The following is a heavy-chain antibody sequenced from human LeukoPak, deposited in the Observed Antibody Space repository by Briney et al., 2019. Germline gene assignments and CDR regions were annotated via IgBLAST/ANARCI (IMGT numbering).Heavy chain of an antibody. Sequence: GGSVKVSCMVSGDTLTALSMHWVRQAPGKGLEWMGGFHPEDGETIYAQKFQGRVTMTEDTSTDTAYMELSSLRSDDTAVYYCTTGKINCSTTSCSDDDWGQGTLVTVSS. J-gene: IGHJ4*02. CDR1: GDTLTALS. CDR3: TTGKINCSTTSCSDDD. V-gene: IGHV1-24*01. CDR2: FHPEDGET. D-gene: IGHD2-2*01.